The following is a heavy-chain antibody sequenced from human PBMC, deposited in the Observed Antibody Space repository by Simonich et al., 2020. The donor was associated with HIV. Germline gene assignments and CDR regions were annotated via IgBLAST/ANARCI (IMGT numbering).Heavy chain of an antibody. V-gene: IGHV1-2*02. CDR3: ARDFTGLGMGYNWFDP. J-gene: IGHJ5*02. Sequence: QVQLVQSGAEVKKPGASVKVSCKASGYTFTDYFMHGVRQAPGQGLERMGWINPNSGGTNYAQKFQGRGTMTRNPSISTAYMELSRLRSDDTAVYYCARDFTGLGMGYNWFDPWGQGTLVTVSS. CDR1: GYTFTDYF. CDR2: INPNSGGT. D-gene: IGHD7-27*01.